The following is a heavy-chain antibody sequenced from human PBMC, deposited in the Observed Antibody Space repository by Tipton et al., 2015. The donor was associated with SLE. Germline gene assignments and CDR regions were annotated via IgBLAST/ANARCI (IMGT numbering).Heavy chain of an antibody. CDR2: IYYSGST. CDR3: AIGGLDAFDI. J-gene: IGHJ3*02. CDR1: DGSISSYF. V-gene: IGHV4-59*01. D-gene: IGHD3-10*01. Sequence: GLVKPSETLSLTCTISDGSISSYFWSWIRQPPGKGLEWIGYIYYSGSTNYNPSLKSRVTISVDTSKNQFSLKLSSVTAADTAVYYCAIGGLDAFDIWGQGTMVTVSS.